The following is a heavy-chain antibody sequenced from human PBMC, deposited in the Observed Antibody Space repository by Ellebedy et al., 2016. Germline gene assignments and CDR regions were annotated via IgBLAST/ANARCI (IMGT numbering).Heavy chain of an antibody. CDR2: MSYDGSQK. J-gene: IGHJ4*02. CDR1: GFSFSSYW. Sequence: GGSLRLSCAASGFSFSSYWMNWVRQAPGKGLEWVAVMSYDGSQKYYADSVKGRFTISRDNSRNTLYLQMNSLKAEDTAVYYCARDRVGGRGGPFWAVDYWGQGTLVTVSS. D-gene: IGHD1-26*01. CDR3: ARDRVGGRGGPFWAVDY. V-gene: IGHV3-30-3*01.